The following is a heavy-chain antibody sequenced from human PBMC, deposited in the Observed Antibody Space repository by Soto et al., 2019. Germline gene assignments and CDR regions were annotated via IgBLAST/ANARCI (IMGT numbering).Heavy chain of an antibody. CDR2: INHSGST. Sequence: ASETLSLTCTVSGGSISSYYWSWIRQPPGKGLEWIGEINHSGSTNYNPSLKSRVTISVDTSKNQFSLKLSSVTAADTAVYYCAGNYYDSSGFLIGVYYFDYWGQGTLVTVSS. V-gene: IGHV4-34*01. J-gene: IGHJ4*02. CDR1: GGSISSYY. D-gene: IGHD3-22*01. CDR3: AGNYYDSSGFLIGVYYFDY.